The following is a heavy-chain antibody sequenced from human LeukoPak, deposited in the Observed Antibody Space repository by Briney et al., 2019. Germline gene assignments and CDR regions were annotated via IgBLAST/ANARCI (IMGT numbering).Heavy chain of an antibody. CDR1: GGSISSSSYY. CDR2: IYYSGST. J-gene: IGHJ4*02. Sequence: PSETLSLTCTVSGGSISSSSYYWGWIRQPPGKGLEWIGSIYYSGSTYYNPSLKSRVTISVDTSKNQFSLKLSSVTAADTAVYYCARGGLSSGWYGWGQGTLVTVSS. D-gene: IGHD6-19*01. V-gene: IGHV4-39*07. CDR3: ARGGLSSGWYG.